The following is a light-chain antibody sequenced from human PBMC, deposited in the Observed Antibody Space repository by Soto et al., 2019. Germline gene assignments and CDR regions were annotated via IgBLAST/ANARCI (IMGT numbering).Light chain of an antibody. J-gene: IGKJ2*01. CDR1: QGISSW. V-gene: IGKV1-12*02. CDR2: AAS. CDR3: QQANSFPYT. Sequence: DIQMTPSPSSVSASVGDRVTITCRASQGISSWLASYQQKPRKAPKLLIYAASSLQSGVPSRFSGSEPGTDFTLTISILQPEDFATYYCQQANSFPYTFGQGTKLEIK.